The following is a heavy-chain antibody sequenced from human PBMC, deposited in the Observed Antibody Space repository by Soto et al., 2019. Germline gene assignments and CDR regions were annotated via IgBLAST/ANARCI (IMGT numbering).Heavy chain of an antibody. J-gene: IGHJ5*02. V-gene: IGHV4-4*07. D-gene: IGHD6-19*01. CDR3: ARDVREQWRVLGASNWFDP. Sequence: SETLSLTCSVSGDSISTSYCSWIRQPAEKRPEWNGRIHSNGNSNNNPSLKSQVTISVDTSKNQFSLKLSSVTAADTAVYYCARDVREQWRVLGASNWFDPWGQGTLVTVSS. CDR2: IHSNGNS. CDR1: GDSISTSY.